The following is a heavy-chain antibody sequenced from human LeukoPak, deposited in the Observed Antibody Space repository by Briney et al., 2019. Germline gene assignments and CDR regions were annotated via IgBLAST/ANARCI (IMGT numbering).Heavy chain of an antibody. CDR3: AKSMDNYDILSRPPFDY. J-gene: IGHJ4*02. CDR1: GFTFSSYG. D-gene: IGHD3-9*01. Sequence: PGGSLRLSCAASGFTFSSYGMHWVRQAPGKGLEWVAVISYDGSNKYYADSVKGRFTISRDNSKNTLYLQMNSLRAEDTAVYYCAKSMDNYDILSRPPFDYWGQGTLVTVSS. V-gene: IGHV3-30*18. CDR2: ISYDGSNK.